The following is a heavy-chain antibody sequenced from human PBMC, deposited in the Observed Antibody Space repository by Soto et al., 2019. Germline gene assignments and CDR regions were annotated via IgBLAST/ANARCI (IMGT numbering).Heavy chain of an antibody. CDR3: ARDRGSYGMDV. CDR1: GGSITSGAY. Sequence: SETLSLTCTVSGGSITSGAYWSWVRQRPGKGLEWIGYISPSGGTYYSPSLVSRVSISKDTSKNQFSLKMTSVTAADTAVYYCARDRGSYGMDVWGQGTTVTVS. J-gene: IGHJ6*02. V-gene: IGHV4-31*03. CDR2: ISPSGGT.